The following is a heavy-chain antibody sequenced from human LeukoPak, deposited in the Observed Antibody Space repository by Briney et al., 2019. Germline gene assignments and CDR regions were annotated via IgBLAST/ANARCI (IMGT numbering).Heavy chain of an antibody. CDR1: GGSISSSSYY. D-gene: IGHD3-10*01. CDR2: IYYGGST. V-gene: IGHV4-61*05. J-gene: IGHJ4*02. Sequence: SETLSLTCTVSGGSISSSSYYWGWIRQPLGKGLEWIGYIYYGGSTNYNPSFKSRVTISVDTSKNQFSLRLSSVTAADTAVYYCARHSSRPGPYGSGTYYLDYWGQGTLVTVSS. CDR3: ARHSSRPGPYGSGTYYLDY.